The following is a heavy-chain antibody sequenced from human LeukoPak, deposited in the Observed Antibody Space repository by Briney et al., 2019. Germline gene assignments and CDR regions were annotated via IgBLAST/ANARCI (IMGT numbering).Heavy chain of an antibody. CDR1: GYTFTSFG. V-gene: IGHV1-18*01. CDR2: SSAYNGNT. Sequence: ASVKVSCKASGYTFTSFGISWVRQAPGQGLEWMGWSSAYNGNTKYAQNVQGRVTMTADTSTDIAYMELRSLRSDDTAVYYCARVIGDYDFWSGYYWFDPWGQGTLVTVSS. CDR3: ARVIGDYDFWSGYYWFDP. D-gene: IGHD3-3*01. J-gene: IGHJ5*02.